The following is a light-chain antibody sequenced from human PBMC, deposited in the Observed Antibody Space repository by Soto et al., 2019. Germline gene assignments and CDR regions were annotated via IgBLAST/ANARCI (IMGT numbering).Light chain of an antibody. Sequence: MTQSPSSLSASVGDRVTITCRASQGISNYLAWYQQKPRQAPRLLIYDTSTRATGVPARFSGSGSGTDFTLTISSLQSEDFAIYYCQQYNTWPYTFGQGTKLEIK. CDR3: QQYNTWPYT. CDR2: DTS. J-gene: IGKJ2*01. V-gene: IGKV3-15*01. CDR1: QGISNY.